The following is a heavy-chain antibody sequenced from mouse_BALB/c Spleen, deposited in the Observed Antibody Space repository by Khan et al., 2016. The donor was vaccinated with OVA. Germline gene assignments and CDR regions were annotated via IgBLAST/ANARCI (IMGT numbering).Heavy chain of an antibody. Sequence: EVQLQESGPGLVKPSQSLSLTCTVTGYSITSNYAWNWIRQFPGNKLEWMGYISYSGSTNYNPSLKSRISITRDTSKTQFFLQLNSVTTGDTATYYCARGNYYGYAMDYWGQGTSITVSS. V-gene: IGHV3-2*02. CDR2: ISYSGST. J-gene: IGHJ4*01. CDR3: ARGNYYGYAMDY. CDR1: GYSITSNYA. D-gene: IGHD1-1*01.